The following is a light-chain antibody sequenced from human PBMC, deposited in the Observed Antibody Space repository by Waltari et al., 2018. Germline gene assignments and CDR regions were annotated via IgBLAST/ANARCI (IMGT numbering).Light chain of an antibody. V-gene: IGKV4-1*01. CDR3: QQYYTNPIT. CDR1: QSILYNVNSKNY. CDR2: WAS. Sequence: DIVMTQSPDSLAVSLGERATINCQSGQSILYNVNSKNYLAWYQQKPGQPPKLLISWASIRESGVPDRFSGSGSGTDFALTISSLQAEDVAVYYCQQYYTNPITFGPGTKLEIK. J-gene: IGKJ3*01.